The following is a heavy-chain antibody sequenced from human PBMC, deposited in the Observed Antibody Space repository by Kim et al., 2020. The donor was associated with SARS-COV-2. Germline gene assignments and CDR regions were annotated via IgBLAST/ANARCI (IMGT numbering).Heavy chain of an antibody. CDR3: ARDHKLYSSSWQHYGMDV. V-gene: IGHV3-66*01. J-gene: IGHJ6*02. D-gene: IGHD6-13*01. Sequence: EGRLTISRDNSKNTLYLQMNSLRAEDTAVYYCARDHKLYSSSWQHYGMDVWGQGTTVTVSS.